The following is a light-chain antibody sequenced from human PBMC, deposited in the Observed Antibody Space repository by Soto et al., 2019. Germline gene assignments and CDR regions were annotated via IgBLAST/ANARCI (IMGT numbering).Light chain of an antibody. V-gene: IGLV2-14*03. CDR2: DVN. CDR3: SSFTGGRTVV. J-gene: IGLJ3*02. CDR1: SRDVGGYDY. Sequence: QSALTQPAAVSGSPGQSITISCTGTSRDVGGYDYVSWYQQHSGEAPKLMIYDVNNRPSGVSDRFSGSKSGLTASLTISGLQAEDEADYYCSSFTGGRTVVFGGGTKLTVL.